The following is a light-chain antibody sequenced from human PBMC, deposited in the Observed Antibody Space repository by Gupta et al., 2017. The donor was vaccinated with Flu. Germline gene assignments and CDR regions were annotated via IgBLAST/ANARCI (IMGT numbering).Light chain of an antibody. CDR3: TSYTSSTTPV. Sequence: QSALTQPASVSGSPGQSITISCTGTSNDVGGYSYVSWYQQRPGKAPKLMIYEDSNRPSGVSNRFSGSKSGNTASLTISGLQVEDEADYYCTSYTSSTTPVFGGGTKLTVL. V-gene: IGLV2-14*01. CDR1: SNDVGGYSY. CDR2: EDS. J-gene: IGLJ3*02.